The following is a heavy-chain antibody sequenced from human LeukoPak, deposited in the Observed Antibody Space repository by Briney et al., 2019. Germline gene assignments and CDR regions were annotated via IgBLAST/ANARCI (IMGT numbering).Heavy chain of an antibody. CDR1: GYSFTSYW. J-gene: IGHJ4*02. Sequence: GESLKISCKGSGYSFTSYWIGWVRQMPGKGLEWMGIIYPGDSDTRYSPSFQGQVTISADKSISTAYLQWSSLKASDTAMYYCARPATPHYYYDSSGYLYYFDYWGQGTLVTVSS. D-gene: IGHD3-22*01. V-gene: IGHV5-51*01. CDR2: IYPGDSDT. CDR3: ARPATPHYYYDSSGYLYYFDY.